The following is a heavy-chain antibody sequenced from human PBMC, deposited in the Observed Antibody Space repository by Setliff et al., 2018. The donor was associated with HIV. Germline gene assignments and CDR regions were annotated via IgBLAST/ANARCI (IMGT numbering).Heavy chain of an antibody. CDR2: ISAYIGDT. J-gene: IGHJ4*02. D-gene: IGHD3-22*01. CDR1: GYPFDSYG. CDR3: ARAVGGWNYFDYSGYQGF. Sequence: GASVQVSCKTSGYPFDSYGISWVRQAPGQGLEWMGWISAYIGDTKYAQRFQGRVTMTTDPSTPTAYMELRSLKSEDTAVYYCARAVGGWNYFDYSGYQGFWGQGTRVTVSS. V-gene: IGHV1-18*01.